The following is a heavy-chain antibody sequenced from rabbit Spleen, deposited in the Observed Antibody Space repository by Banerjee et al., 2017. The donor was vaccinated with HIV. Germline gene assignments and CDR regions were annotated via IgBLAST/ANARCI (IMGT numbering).Heavy chain of an antibody. CDR3: AGNTGSSFPTYGMAL. D-gene: IGHD8-1*01. CDR2: IAGSSSGFT. CDR1: GFSFSSSDF. V-gene: IGHV1S45*01. Sequence: QEQLEESGGGLVKPGGTLTLTCTVSGFSFSSSDFMCWVRQAPGKGLEWISCIAGSSSGFTYAATWAKGRFPISKTSSTTVTLQMPGLTVADPATYFWAGNTGSSFPTYGMALGGQGPLGPV. J-gene: IGHJ6*01.